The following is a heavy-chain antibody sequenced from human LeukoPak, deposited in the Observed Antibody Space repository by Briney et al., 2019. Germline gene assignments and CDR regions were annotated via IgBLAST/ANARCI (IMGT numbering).Heavy chain of an antibody. CDR3: ARDLTQLALFDY. J-gene: IGHJ4*02. CDR1: GFTFSNYG. Sequence: GGSLRLSCAASGFTFSNYGMHWVRQAPVKGLEWVAVTWYDGSNKYYADSVKGRFTLSRDNSKNTLFLQMNSLRPEDTAVYFCARDLTQLALFDYWGQGTLVTVSS. CDR2: TWYDGSNK. D-gene: IGHD6-13*01. V-gene: IGHV3-33*01.